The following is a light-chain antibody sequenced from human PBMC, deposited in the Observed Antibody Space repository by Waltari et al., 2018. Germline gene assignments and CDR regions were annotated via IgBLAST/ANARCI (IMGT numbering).Light chain of an antibody. CDR1: QSVLYSSNNKNY. Sequence: DIVMTQSPDSLAVSLGERATINCKSSQSVLYSSNNKNYLAWYQQKPGQPPKLLIYWASTRESGVPDRFSGSGSGTDFTLTISSLQAEDVAVYYCQQYYSTPYTFGGGTTVEI. CDR2: WAS. V-gene: IGKV4-1*01. J-gene: IGKJ4*01. CDR3: QQYYSTPYT.